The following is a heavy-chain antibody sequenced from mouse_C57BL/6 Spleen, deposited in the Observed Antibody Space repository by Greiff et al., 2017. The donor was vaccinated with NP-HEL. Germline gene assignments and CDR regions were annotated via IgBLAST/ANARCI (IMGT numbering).Heavy chain of an antibody. CDR1: GFTFSDYY. D-gene: IGHD2-3*01. Sequence: EVQLVESGGGLVQPGGSLKLSCAASGFTFSDYYMYWVRQTPEKRLEWVAYISNGGGSTYYPDTVKGRFTISRDNAKNTLYLQMSRLKSEDTAMYYCARRGGYSRAMDYWGQGTSVTVSS. V-gene: IGHV5-12*01. CDR2: ISNGGGST. CDR3: ARRGGYSRAMDY. J-gene: IGHJ4*01.